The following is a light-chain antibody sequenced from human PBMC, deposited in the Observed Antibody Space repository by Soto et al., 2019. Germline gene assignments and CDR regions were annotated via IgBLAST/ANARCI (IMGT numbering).Light chain of an antibody. CDR3: VAWDDSLNGCV. CDR1: SSNIGTYS. J-gene: IGLJ1*01. V-gene: IGLV1-44*01. CDR2: SDN. Sequence: QSVLTQPPSASGTPGQRVTISCSGSSSNIGTYSVSWYQQFPGTAPRLLIYSDNQRPSGVPDRFSASKSGASASLAIRGLQSEDEADFYCVAWDDSLNGCVFGTGTKVTV.